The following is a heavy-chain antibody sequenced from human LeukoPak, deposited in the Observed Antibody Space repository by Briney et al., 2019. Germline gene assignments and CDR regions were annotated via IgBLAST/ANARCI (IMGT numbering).Heavy chain of an antibody. Sequence: GGSLRLSCAASGFTFDDYAMHWVRQAPGKGLEWVSSISSSSSYIYYAGSVKGRFTISRDNAKNSLYLQMNSLRAEDTAVYYCAREDQYSGYAIDYWGQGTLVTVSS. CDR3: AREDQYSGYAIDY. V-gene: IGHV3-21*01. J-gene: IGHJ4*02. CDR2: ISSSSSYI. CDR1: GFTFDDYA. D-gene: IGHD5-12*01.